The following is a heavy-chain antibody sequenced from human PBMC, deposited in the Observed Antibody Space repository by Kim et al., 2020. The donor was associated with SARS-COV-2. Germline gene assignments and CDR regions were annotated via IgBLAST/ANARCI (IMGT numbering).Heavy chain of an antibody. V-gene: IGHV3-23*01. J-gene: IGHJ4*02. CDR3: AKEPGDY. CDR2: GGDT. Sequence: GGDTDYADPVKGRFPISKDNSKNTLYLQMNSLRAEDTAVYYCAKEPGDYWGQGTLVTVSS.